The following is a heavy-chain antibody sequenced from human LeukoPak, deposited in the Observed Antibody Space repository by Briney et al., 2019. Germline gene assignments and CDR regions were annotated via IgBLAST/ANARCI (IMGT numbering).Heavy chain of an antibody. V-gene: IGHV3-15*07. Sequence: GGSLRLSCAASGFTFSIAWMKCVCQAPGKGLEWVGRITSKYSGETANYAAPVTGRLTISRDDSKNVLYIQMNSRRVEDTAVYYCATGYADTWHYGYWGQGTLVTVSS. CDR2: ITSKYSGETA. CDR1: GFTFSIAW. D-gene: IGHD2-2*01. J-gene: IGHJ4*02. CDR3: ATGYADTWHYGY.